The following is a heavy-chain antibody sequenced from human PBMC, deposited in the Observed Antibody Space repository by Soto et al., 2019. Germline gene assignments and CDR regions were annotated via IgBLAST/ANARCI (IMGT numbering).Heavy chain of an antibody. D-gene: IGHD2-2*01. Sequence: EVQLVESGGGLVQPGGSLRLSCVASGFTFNSYSMNWVRQAPGKGLEWISYINSGSTSVFYADSVKGRFTISRDNAKNSLYLQMNSLRAEDTAVYYCASSTSPDAYWGQGPLVTVSS. CDR3: ASSTSPDAY. CDR1: GFTFNSYS. CDR2: INSGSTSV. V-gene: IGHV3-48*01. J-gene: IGHJ4*02.